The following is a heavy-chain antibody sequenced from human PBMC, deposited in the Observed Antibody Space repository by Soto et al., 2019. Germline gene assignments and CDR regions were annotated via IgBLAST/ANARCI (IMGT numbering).Heavy chain of an antibody. CDR1: GYTFINYG. Sequence: GASVKVSCKASGYTFINYGVSWMRQAPGQGLEWLGWISPYNGDTYYAQSLQGRVTVTKDTSTNTAYMELRSLRSDDTAVYYCATTGGDCTKGVCYEYWGQGTLVTVSS. D-gene: IGHD2-8*01. J-gene: IGHJ4*02. CDR3: ATTGGDCTKGVCYEY. V-gene: IGHV1-18*01. CDR2: ISPYNGDT.